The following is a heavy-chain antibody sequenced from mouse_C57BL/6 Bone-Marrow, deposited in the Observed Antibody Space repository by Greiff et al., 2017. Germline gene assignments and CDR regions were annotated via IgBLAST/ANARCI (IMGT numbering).Heavy chain of an antibody. V-gene: IGHV14-4*01. J-gene: IGHJ2*01. CDR2: IDPENGDT. CDR3: TTRGGYYFDY. CDR1: GFNIKDDY. Sequence: VQLKQSGAELVRPGASVKLSCTASGFNIKDDYMHWVKQRPEQGQEWIGWIDPENGDTEYASKFQGKATITADTSSNTAYLQLSSLTSEDTAVYYCTTRGGYYFDYWGQGTTLTVSS.